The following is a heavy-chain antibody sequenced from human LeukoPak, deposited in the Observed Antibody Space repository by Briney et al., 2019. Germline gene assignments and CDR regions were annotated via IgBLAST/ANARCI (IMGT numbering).Heavy chain of an antibody. CDR3: ARAGITMIVGAPVHYYMDV. D-gene: IGHD3-22*01. CDR2: IYYSGST. J-gene: IGHJ6*03. Sequence: PSETLSLTCTVSGGSISSYYWSWIRQPPGKGLEWIGYIYYSGSTNYNPSLKSRVTISVDTSKNQFSLKLSSVTAADTAVYYCARAGITMIVGAPVHYYMDVWGKGTRSPSP. CDR1: GGSISSYY. V-gene: IGHV4-59*01.